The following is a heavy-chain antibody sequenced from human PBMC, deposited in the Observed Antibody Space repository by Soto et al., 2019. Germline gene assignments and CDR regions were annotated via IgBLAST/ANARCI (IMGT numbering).Heavy chain of an antibody. D-gene: IGHD6-13*01. CDR2: IGGGGGTT. J-gene: IGHJ4*02. CDR1: GFICSSYA. Sequence: GGALRLSCADSGFICSSYAMTWVRQAPGKGLEWVSSIGGGGGTTYYADSVKGRFSISRDNSKNILFLQMSSLTVEDTAVYYCAKDGWYSSSPFYFDYWGQGTQVTVSS. V-gene: IGHV3-23*01. CDR3: AKDGWYSSSPFYFDY.